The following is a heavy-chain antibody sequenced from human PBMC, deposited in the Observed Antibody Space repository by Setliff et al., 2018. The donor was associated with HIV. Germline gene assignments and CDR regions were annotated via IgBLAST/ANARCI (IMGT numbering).Heavy chain of an antibody. D-gene: IGHD1-1*01. CDR2: ISAYNGNT. CDR1: GYTFTSYG. CDR3: ASARIPTGGTSTSFDY. V-gene: IGHV1-18*01. J-gene: IGHJ4*02. Sequence: ASVKVSCKASGYTFTSYGISWVRQAPGQGLEWMGWISAYNGNTYYVDSVKGRFTISRDNSKNTLYLQLNSLRPEDTAVYYCASARIPTGGTSTSFDYWGQGTLVTVSS.